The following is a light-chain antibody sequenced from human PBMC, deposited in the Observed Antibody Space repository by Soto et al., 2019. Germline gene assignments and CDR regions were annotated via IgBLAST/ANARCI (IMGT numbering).Light chain of an antibody. Sequence: QSVLTQPPSVSGAPGQRVTISCTGSSSNIGAGYDVHWYQQLPGTAPKLLIYGNSNRPSGVPDRFSGSKSGTSASLAITGLQAEHEAGYYCQSYDISLRGWVFGGGTKLTVL. J-gene: IGLJ3*02. CDR3: QSYDISLRGWV. CDR1: SSNIGAGYD. V-gene: IGLV1-40*01. CDR2: GNS.